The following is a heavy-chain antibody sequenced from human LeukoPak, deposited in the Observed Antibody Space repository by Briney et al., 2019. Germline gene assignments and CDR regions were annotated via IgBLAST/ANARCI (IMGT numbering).Heavy chain of an antibody. V-gene: IGHV3-21*01. Sequence: GGSLRLSCAVSGFTFSSYNMNWVRQAPGKGLEWVSSISSSSSYIYYADSVKGRFTISRDNAKNSLYLQMNSLRAEDTAVYYCARGSQGMVRGVTHHWGQGTLVTVSS. D-gene: IGHD3-10*01. CDR2: ISSSSSYI. J-gene: IGHJ5*02. CDR3: ARGSQGMVRGVTHH. CDR1: GFTFSSYN.